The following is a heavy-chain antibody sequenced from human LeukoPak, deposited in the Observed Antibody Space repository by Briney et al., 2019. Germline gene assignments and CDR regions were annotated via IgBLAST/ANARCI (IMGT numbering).Heavy chain of an antibody. CDR2: IIPIFGTA. D-gene: IGHD1-26*01. J-gene: IGHJ6*02. CDR3: ARDKRMEWELPYYYYGMDV. Sequence: ASVTVSCKASGGTFSSYAISWVRQAPGQGLEWMGGIIPIFGTANYAQKFQGRVTITADESTSTAYMELSSLRSEDTAVYYCARDKRMEWELPYYYYGMDVWGQGTTVTVSS. CDR1: GGTFSSYA. V-gene: IGHV1-69*13.